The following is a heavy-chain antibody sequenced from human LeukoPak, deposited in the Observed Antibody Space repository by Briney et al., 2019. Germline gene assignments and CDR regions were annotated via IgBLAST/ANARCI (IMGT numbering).Heavy chain of an antibody. CDR1: GGSISSGDYY. CDR3: ASSYYYGSDRPDY. D-gene: IGHD3-10*01. J-gene: IGHJ4*02. Sequence: SETLSLTCTVSGGSISSGDYYWSWIRRPPGKGLEWIGYIYYSGSTYYNPSLKSRVTISVDTSKNQFSLKLSSVTAADTAVYYCASSYYYGSDRPDYWGQGTLVTVSS. CDR2: IYYSGST. V-gene: IGHV4-30-4*01.